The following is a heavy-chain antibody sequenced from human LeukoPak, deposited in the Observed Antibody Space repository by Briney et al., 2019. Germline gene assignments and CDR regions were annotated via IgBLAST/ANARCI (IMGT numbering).Heavy chain of an antibody. CDR2: ISGSGGST. J-gene: IGHJ4*02. D-gene: IGHD5-12*01. V-gene: IGHV3-23*01. Sequence: GGSLRLSCAASGFTFSSYAMSWVRQAPGKGLEWVSAISGSGGSTYYADSVKGRFTISRDNSKNTLYLQMSSLRAEDTAVYYCAKGSDSGYDSAYYFDYWGQGTLVTVSS. CDR1: GFTFSSYA. CDR3: AKGSDSGYDSAYYFDY.